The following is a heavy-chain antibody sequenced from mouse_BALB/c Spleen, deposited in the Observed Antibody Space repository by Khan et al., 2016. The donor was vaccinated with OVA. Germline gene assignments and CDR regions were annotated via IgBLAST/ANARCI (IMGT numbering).Heavy chain of an antibody. V-gene: IGHV1-77*01. J-gene: IGHJ2*01. Sequence: QVQLKESGPELVKPGASVKMSCKASGYTFTYYVITWVKQRTGQGLEWIGEIYPGSDNAYYNERFKGKATLTADQSSNTTHMQLSSLTSEDSAVYFCAIGDGYYVYFDYWGQGTTLTVSS. CDR1: GYTFTYYV. CDR3: AIGDGYYVYFDY. CDR2: IYPGSDNA. D-gene: IGHD2-3*01.